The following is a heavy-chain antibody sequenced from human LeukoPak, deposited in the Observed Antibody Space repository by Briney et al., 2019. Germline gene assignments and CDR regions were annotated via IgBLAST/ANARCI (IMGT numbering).Heavy chain of an antibody. CDR2: ISGRTGGT. CDR3: AKGAGFYYDSSGYYRYLDF. J-gene: IGHJ4*02. D-gene: IGHD3-22*01. V-gene: IGHV3-23*01. Sequence: GGSLRLSCAASGFTFNTNAMSWVRQAPGKGLEWVSAISGRTGGTYYADSVKGRFTISRDNSKNTLYLQMNSLRAEDTAVYYCAKGAGFYYDSSGYYRYLDFWGQGTLVSVSS. CDR1: GFTFNTNA.